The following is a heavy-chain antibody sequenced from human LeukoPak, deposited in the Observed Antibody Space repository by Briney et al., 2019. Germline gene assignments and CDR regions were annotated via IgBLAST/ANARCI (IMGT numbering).Heavy chain of an antibody. D-gene: IGHD2-15*01. Sequence: PSETLSLTCAVSGYSISSGYYWGWIRQPPGKGLEWIGSIYHSGSTYYNPSLKSRVTISVDTSKNQFSLKLSSVTAADTAVYYCARVPTLVVVAAYFDYWGQGTLVTVSS. V-gene: IGHV4-38-2*01. CDR1: GYSISSGYY. J-gene: IGHJ4*02. CDR2: IYHSGST. CDR3: ARVPTLVVVAAYFDY.